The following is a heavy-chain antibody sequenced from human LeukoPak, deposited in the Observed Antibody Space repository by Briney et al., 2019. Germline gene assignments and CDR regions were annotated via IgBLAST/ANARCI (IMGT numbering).Heavy chain of an antibody. Sequence: SETLSLTCTVSGGSISSYYWSWIRQPPGKGLEWIGYIYYSGSTNYNPSLKSRVTISVDTSKNQFSLKLSSVTAADQAVYYCARDFSRLWFGVLAFDIWGQGTMVTVSS. J-gene: IGHJ3*02. CDR2: IYYSGST. CDR3: ARDFSRLWFGVLAFDI. V-gene: IGHV4-59*01. CDR1: GGSISSYY. D-gene: IGHD3-10*01.